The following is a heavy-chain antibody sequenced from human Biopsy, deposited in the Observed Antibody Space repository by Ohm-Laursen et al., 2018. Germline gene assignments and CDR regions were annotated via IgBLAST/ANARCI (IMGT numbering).Heavy chain of an antibody. CDR3: TRGGYYYDSLAYYYWFDP. CDR2: INAKTGDT. J-gene: IGHJ5*02. V-gene: IGHV1-2*02. D-gene: IGHD3-22*01. Sequence: SVKVSCKVSGFSFTGYYIHWVRQAPGQGLEWMGWINAKTGDTNYAQKFQGRVTMTRDASISTAYVDLSSLRSDDTAVYYCTRGGYYYDSLAYYYWFDPWGQGTLVTVSS. CDR1: GFSFTGYY.